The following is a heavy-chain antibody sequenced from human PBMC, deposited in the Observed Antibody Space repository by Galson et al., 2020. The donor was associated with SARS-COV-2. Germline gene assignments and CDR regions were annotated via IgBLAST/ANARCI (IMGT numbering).Heavy chain of an antibody. J-gene: IGHJ6*02. CDR2: ISYDGSNK. V-gene: IGHV3-30*04. CDR3: ARDFVVVVAATVHYYYGMDV. D-gene: IGHD2-15*01. Sequence: GGSLRLSCAASGFTFSSYAMHWVRQAPGKGLEWVAVISYDGSNKYYADSVKGRFTISRDNSKNTLYLQMNSLRAEDTAVYYCARDFVVVVAATVHYYYGMDVWGQGTTVTVSS. CDR1: GFTFSSYA.